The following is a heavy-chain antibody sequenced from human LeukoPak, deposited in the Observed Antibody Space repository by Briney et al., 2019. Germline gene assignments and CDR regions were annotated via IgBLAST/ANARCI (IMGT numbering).Heavy chain of an antibody. CDR3: ARVLGNVLRYFDWLDV. Sequence: GGSLRLSCAATGFTFSDYYMSWIRQAPGKGLEWVSYISSSTSYTNYADSVKGRFTISRDNAKNSLYLQMNSLKAEDTAVYYCARVLGNVLRYFDWLDVWGQGTTVTVSS. CDR2: ISSSTSYT. CDR1: GFTFSDYY. J-gene: IGHJ6*02. V-gene: IGHV3-11*05. D-gene: IGHD3-9*01.